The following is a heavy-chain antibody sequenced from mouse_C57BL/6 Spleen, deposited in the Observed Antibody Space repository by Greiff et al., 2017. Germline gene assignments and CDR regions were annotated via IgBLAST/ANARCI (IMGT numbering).Heavy chain of an antibody. D-gene: IGHD2-3*01. J-gene: IGHJ2*01. CDR3: ARELYDGYYGY. Sequence: VQLQQPGAELVMPGASVKLSCKASGYTFTSYWMHWVKQRPGQGLEWIGEIDPSDSHTNYNQKFKGKSTLTVDKSSSTAYMQLSSLTSEDSAVYYCARELYDGYYGYWGQGTTLTVSS. V-gene: IGHV1-69*01. CDR1: GYTFTSYW. CDR2: IDPSDSHT.